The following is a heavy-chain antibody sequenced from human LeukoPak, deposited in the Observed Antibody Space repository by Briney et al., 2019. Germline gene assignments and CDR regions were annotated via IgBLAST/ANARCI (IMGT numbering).Heavy chain of an antibody. D-gene: IGHD6-13*01. CDR3: AREISATSLDL. V-gene: IGHV7-4-1*02. CDR2: INTNTGNP. J-gene: IGHJ3*01. CDR1: GYTFSINA. Sequence: GASVKVSCKTSGYTFSINAMNWVRHAPGQGLEWMGWINTNTGNPTYAQGFTGRFVFSLDTSVSTAYLQITSLKTEDTAVYYCAREISATSLDLWGQGTLVTVSS.